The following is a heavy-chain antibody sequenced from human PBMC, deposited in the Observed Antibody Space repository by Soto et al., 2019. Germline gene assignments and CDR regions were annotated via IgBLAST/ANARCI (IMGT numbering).Heavy chain of an antibody. D-gene: IGHD6-19*01. CDR1: GLTVDVYA. V-gene: IGHV3-9*01. CDR3: AKDYGGGYSSGQRYYYYYYMDV. J-gene: IGHJ6*03. CDR2: ISWNSGSI. Sequence: PGGCMGLSCAASGLTVDVYAMHWVRQAPGKGLEWVSGISWNSGSIGYADSVKARFTISRDNAKNSLYLQMNSLRAEDTALYYCAKDYGGGYSSGQRYYYYYYMDVWGKGTTVTVPS.